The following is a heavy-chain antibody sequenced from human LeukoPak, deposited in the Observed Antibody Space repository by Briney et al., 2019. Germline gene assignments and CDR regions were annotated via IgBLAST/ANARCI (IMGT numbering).Heavy chain of an antibody. CDR2: INPSGGST. J-gene: IGHJ4*02. CDR1: GYTFTSYY. V-gene: IGHV1-46*01. CDR3: ARSGPHYGGNSPGKLFFDY. Sequence: GASVKVSYKASGYTFTSYYMHWVRQAPGQGLEWMGIINPSGGSTSYAQKFQGRVTMTRDTSTSTVYMELSSLRSEDTAVYYCARSGPHYGGNSPGKLFFDYWGQGTLVTVSS. D-gene: IGHD4-23*01.